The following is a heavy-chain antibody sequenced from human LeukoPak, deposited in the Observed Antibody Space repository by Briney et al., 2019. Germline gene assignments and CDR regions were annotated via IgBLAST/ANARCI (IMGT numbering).Heavy chain of an antibody. J-gene: IGHJ4*02. Sequence: SETLSLTCAVYGGSFSGYYWSWIRQPPGKGLVWIGEINHSGSTNYNPSLKSRVTISVDTSKDQFSLKLSSVTAADTAVYYCARHSYGDYEQCFDYWGQGTLVTVSS. CDR3: ARHSYGDYEQCFDY. CDR2: INHSGST. D-gene: IGHD4-17*01. CDR1: GGSFSGYY. V-gene: IGHV4-34*01.